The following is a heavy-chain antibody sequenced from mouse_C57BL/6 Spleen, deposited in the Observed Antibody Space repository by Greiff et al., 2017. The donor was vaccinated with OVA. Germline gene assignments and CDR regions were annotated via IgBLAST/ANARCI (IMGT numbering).Heavy chain of an antibody. V-gene: IGHV1-20*01. D-gene: IGHD1-1*01. J-gene: IGHJ2*01. CDR2: INPYNGDT. CDR1: GYSFTGYF. CDR3: ARSEVFITTVVAHFDY. Sequence: EVKLMESGPELVKPGDSVKISCKASGYSFTGYFMNWVMQSHGKSLEWIGRINPYNGDTFYNQKFKGKATLTVDKSSSTAHMELRSLTSEDSAVYYCARSEVFITTVVAHFDYWGQGTTLTVSS.